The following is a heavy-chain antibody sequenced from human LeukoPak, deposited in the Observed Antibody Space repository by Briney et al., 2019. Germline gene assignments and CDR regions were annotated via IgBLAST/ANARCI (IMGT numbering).Heavy chain of an antibody. D-gene: IGHD6-19*01. CDR1: GYSISSSNW. CDR3: AGIKSGWSYDAFDI. J-gene: IGHJ3*02. CDR2: IYYSGST. Sequence: SETLSLTCAVSGYSISSSNWWGWIRQPPGKGLEWIGYIYYSGSTYYNPSLKSRVTMSVDTSKNQFSLKLSSVTAVDTAVYYCAGIKSGWSYDAFDIWGQGTMVTVSS. V-gene: IGHV4-28*01.